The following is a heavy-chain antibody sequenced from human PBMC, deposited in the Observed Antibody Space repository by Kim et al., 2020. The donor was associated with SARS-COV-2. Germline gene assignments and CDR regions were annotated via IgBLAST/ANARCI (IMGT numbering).Heavy chain of an antibody. CDR1: GYTFTSYY. V-gene: IGHV1-46*01. CDR2: INPSGGST. J-gene: IGHJ4*02. D-gene: IGHD3-10*01. CDR3: ARDQNTYYYGSGSLGMGFDY. Sequence: ASVKVSCKASGYTFTSYYMHWVRQAPGQGLEWMGIINPSGGSTSYAQKFQGRVTMTRDTSTSTVYMELSSLRSEDTAVYYCARDQNTYYYGSGSLGMGFDYWGQGTLVTVSS.